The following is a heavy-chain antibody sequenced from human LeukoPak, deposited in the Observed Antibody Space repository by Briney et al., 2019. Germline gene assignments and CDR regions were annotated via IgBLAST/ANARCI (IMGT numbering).Heavy chain of an antibody. CDR1: GGSFSGYY. D-gene: IGHD3-22*01. J-gene: IGHJ4*02. V-gene: IGHV4-34*01. CDR2: INHSGST. CDR3: ARGRRYCYDSSGLTYYFDY. Sequence: SETLSLTCAVYGGSFSGYYWSWIRQPPGKGLEWIGEINHSGSTNYNPSLKSRVTISVGTSKNQFSPKLSSVTAADTAVYYCARGRRYCYDSSGLTYYFDYWGQGTLVTVSS.